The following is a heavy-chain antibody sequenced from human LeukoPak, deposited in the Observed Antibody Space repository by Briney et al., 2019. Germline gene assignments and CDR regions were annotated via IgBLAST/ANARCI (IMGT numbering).Heavy chain of an antibody. CDR1: GFSFSDYP. D-gene: IGHD4-11*01. CDR3: AKDQGGTTVTGWFDP. CDR2: ISGSGTTI. Sequence: GGSLRLSCAASGFSFSDYPMDWVRQAPGKGLEWLSYISGSGTTIFYADSVKGRFTISRDNAKNSLFLQMNSLRAEDTAVYYCAKDQGGTTVTGWFDPWGQGTLVTVSS. J-gene: IGHJ5*02. V-gene: IGHV3-48*01.